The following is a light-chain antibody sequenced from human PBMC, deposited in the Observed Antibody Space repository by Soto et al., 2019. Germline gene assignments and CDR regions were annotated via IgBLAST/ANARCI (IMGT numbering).Light chain of an antibody. Sequence: EIVMTQSPATLSVSPGERATLSCTASHYIYSNVAWFQQRPGQAPRLLIYRASTRATGTPARFSVCGSGTEFTLTITSLQSEDLALYYCQHYHNLWTFGQGTEVEIK. J-gene: IGKJ1*01. CDR1: HYIYSN. CDR2: RAS. V-gene: IGKV3-15*01. CDR3: QHYHNLWT.